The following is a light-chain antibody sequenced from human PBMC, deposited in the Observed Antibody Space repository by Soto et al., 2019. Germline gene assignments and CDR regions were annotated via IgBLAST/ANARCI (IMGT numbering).Light chain of an antibody. J-gene: IGLJ1*01. V-gene: IGLV1-44*01. Sequence: QSVLTQPPSASVTPGQRVTISCSGSSSNIGSNTVNWYQQLPGTAPKLLMYSNNQRPSGVPDRLSGSKSGTSASLAISGLQPEDEADYYCAAWDDSLNGHVFGTGTKVTVL. CDR1: SSNIGSNT. CDR3: AAWDDSLNGHV. CDR2: SNN.